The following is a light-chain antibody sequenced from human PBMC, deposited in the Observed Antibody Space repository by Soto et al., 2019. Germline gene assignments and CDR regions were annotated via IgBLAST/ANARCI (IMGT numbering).Light chain of an antibody. CDR2: DAS. V-gene: IGKV3-11*01. CDR1: RSVSNY. CDR3: QQRSNWPPPIT. Sequence: EIVLTQSPGTLSLYKGEGASLSCRASRSVSNYLAWYQQKPGQAPRLLIYDASSRPTDIPARFSGSGSGTDFTLTISSLEPEDFAVYYCQQRSNWPPPITFGQGTRLEIK. J-gene: IGKJ5*01.